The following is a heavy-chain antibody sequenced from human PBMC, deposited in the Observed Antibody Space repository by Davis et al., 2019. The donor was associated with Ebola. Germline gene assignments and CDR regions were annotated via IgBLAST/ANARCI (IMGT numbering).Heavy chain of an antibody. J-gene: IGHJ3*02. CDR2: IYTSGST. D-gene: IGHD1-26*01. V-gene: IGHV4-4*07. CDR3: ARDIGSYYLLLSVRREYALDI. CDR1: GGSISSYY. Sequence: PSETLSLTCTVSGGSISSYYWSWIRQPAGKGLEWIGRIYTSGSTNYNPSLKSRVTMSVDTSKNQFSLKLSSVTAADTAVYYCARDIGSYYLLLSVRREYALDIWGQGTMVTVSS.